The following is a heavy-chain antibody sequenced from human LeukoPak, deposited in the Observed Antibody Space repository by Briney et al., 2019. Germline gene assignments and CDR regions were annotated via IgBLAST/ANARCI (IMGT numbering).Heavy chain of an antibody. CDR3: ARVTVGGSGGFDY. Sequence: GGSLRLSCAPSRFTSSSSSMNSVRPAPGEGREWGSYISSRSSTIYYVDSVKGRFTISRDNAKNSLYLQMNSLRAEDTAVYYCARVTVGGSGGFDYWGQGTLVTVSS. J-gene: IGHJ4*02. CDR1: RFTSSSSS. V-gene: IGHV3-48*01. D-gene: IGHD3-10*01. CDR2: ISSRSSTI.